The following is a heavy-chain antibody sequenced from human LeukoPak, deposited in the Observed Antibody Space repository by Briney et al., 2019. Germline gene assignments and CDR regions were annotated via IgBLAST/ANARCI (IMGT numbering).Heavy chain of an antibody. CDR2: IWYDGSNK. Sequence: GGSLRLPCAASGFTFSSYGMHWVRQAPGKGLEWVAVIWYDGSNKYYADSVKGRFTISRDNSKNTLYLQMNSLRAEDTAVYYCARDRTTVSSTYGMDVWGQGTTVTVSS. V-gene: IGHV3-33*01. D-gene: IGHD4-4*01. J-gene: IGHJ6*02. CDR3: ARDRTTVSSTYGMDV. CDR1: GFTFSSYG.